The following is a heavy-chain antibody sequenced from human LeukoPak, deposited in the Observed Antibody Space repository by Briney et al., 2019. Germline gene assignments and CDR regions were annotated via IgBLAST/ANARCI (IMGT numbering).Heavy chain of an antibody. Sequence: ASVKVSCKASGYTFTSYDINWVRQATGQGLEWMGWMKPNSGNTGYAQKFQGRVTMTRNTSISTAYMELSSLRSEDTAVYYCAREDGVIVGASSDNWFDPWGQGTLVTVSS. CDR1: GYTFTSYD. J-gene: IGHJ5*02. D-gene: IGHD1-26*01. CDR3: AREDGVIVGASSDNWFDP. CDR2: MKPNSGNT. V-gene: IGHV1-8*01.